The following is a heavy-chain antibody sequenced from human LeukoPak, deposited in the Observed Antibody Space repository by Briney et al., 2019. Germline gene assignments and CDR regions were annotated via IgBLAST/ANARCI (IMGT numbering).Heavy chain of an antibody. V-gene: IGHV5-51*01. J-gene: IGHJ4*02. CDR2: IYPSNSDT. Sequence: GESLKISCKGSGYSFSTYWIGWVRQMPGKGLEWMGIIYPSNSDTRYSPSFQGQVTISVDKSISTAYLQWSSLKASDTAMYYCARLEAAAQGRYFDYWGQGTLVTVSS. CDR3: ARLEAAAQGRYFDY. D-gene: IGHD6-13*01. CDR1: GYSFSTYW.